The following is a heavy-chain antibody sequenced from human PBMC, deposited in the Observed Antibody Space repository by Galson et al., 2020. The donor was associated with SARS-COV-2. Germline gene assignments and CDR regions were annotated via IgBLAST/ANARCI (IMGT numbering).Heavy chain of an antibody. Sequence: SVKVSCKASGGTFSSYAISWVRQAPGQGLEWMGGIIPIFGTANYAQKFQGRVTITADESTSTAYMELSSLRSEDTAVYYCARFDGDYFLHPDAFDIWGQGTMVTVSS. D-gene: IGHD4-17*01. CDR1: GGTFSSYA. J-gene: IGHJ3*02. CDR3: ARFDGDYFLHPDAFDI. V-gene: IGHV1-69*13. CDR2: IIPIFGTA.